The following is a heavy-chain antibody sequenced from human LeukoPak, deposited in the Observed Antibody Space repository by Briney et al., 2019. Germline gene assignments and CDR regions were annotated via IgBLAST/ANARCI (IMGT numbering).Heavy chain of an antibody. J-gene: IGHJ4*02. D-gene: IGHD3-10*01. CDR3: AKDRARGCYFDY. CDR2: ISGSVGST. CDR1: GFTFSSYA. Sequence: GGSLRLSCAASGFTFSSYAMSWVRQAPGKGLEWVSAISGSVGSTYYADSVKGRFTISRDNSKNTLYLQMNSLRAEDTAVYYCAKDRARGCYFDYWGQGTLVTVSS. V-gene: IGHV3-23*01.